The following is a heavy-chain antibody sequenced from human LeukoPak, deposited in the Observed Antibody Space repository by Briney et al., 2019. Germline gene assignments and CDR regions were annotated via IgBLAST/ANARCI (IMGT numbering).Heavy chain of an antibody. Sequence: GGSLRLSCAASGFTFSNFWMHWVRQTPGKGLVWVSRINSDGSDIAYADSVKGRFTISRDNAKNTLYLQMNSLRAEDTAIYYCARILGGDEGADYWGQGTLVTVSS. D-gene: IGHD1-26*01. CDR2: INSDGSDI. CDR3: ARILGGDEGADY. V-gene: IGHV3-74*01. J-gene: IGHJ4*02. CDR1: GFTFSNFW.